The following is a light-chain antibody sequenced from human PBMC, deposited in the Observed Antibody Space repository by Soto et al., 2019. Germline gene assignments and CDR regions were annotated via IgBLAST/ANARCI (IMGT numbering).Light chain of an antibody. CDR3: QSYDSSLSGWV. J-gene: IGLJ3*02. Sequence: QAVVTQPPSVSGAPGQRVTISCTGSSSNIGAGCDVHWYQQLPGTAPKLLIYGNSNRPSGVPDRFSGSKSGTSASLAITGLRAEDEADYYCQSYDSSLSGWVFGGGTKVTVL. V-gene: IGLV1-40*01. CDR1: SSNIGAGCD. CDR2: GNS.